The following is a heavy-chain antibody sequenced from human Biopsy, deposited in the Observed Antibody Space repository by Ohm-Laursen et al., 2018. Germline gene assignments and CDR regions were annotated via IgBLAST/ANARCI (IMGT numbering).Heavy chain of an antibody. J-gene: IGHJ2*01. D-gene: IGHD4-11*01. Sequence: SPRLSCAASGFTFTSYAMHWVRQAPGKGLEWVAVISYDGSGEYYADSLQGRFIISRDNPKNTVDLQMNSLRAEDTAVYFCARDGKRWDYSTYFSWHFDLWGRGTLVTVS. CDR1: GFTFTSYA. V-gene: IGHV3-30*03. CDR2: ISYDGSGE. CDR3: ARDGKRWDYSTYFSWHFDL.